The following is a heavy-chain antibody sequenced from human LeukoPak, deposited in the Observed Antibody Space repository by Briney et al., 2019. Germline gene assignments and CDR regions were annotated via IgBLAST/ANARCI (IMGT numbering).Heavy chain of an antibody. CDR2: ISAYNGNT. V-gene: IGHV1-18*01. J-gene: IGHJ5*02. Sequence: ASVEVSCKASGYTFTSYGISWVRQAPGQGLEWMGWISAYNGNTNYAQKLQGRVTMTTDTSTSTAHMELRSLRSDDTAVYYCARAGWGIAARPGNWFDPWGQGTLVTVSS. D-gene: IGHD6-6*01. CDR3: ARAGWGIAARPGNWFDP. CDR1: GYTFTSYG.